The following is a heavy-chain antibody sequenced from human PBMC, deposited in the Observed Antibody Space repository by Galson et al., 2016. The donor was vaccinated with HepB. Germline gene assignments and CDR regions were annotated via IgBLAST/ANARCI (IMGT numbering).Heavy chain of an antibody. D-gene: IGHD2-15*01. CDR3: TRSSPFCSGCSCYNWFDP. Sequence: SLRLSCAASGFAFSGSAMHWVRQASGKGLEWVGHIRNKANNYATSYAEAVQGRFTISSDDLKNTAYLKMNSLKTEDTALYFCTRSSPFCSGCSCYNWFDPWGQGTLVTVSS. J-gene: IGHJ5*02. CDR2: IRNKANNYAT. V-gene: IGHV3-73*01. CDR1: GFAFSGSA.